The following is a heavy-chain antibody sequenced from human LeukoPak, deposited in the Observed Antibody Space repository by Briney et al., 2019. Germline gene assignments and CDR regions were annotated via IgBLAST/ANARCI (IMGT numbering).Heavy chain of an antibody. D-gene: IGHD2-2*01. Sequence: SNKYYADSVKGLFTISRDNSKNTLYLQMNSLRAEDTAVYYCAKHRYCSSTSCYWEYFQHWGQGTLVTVSS. CDR3: AKHRYCSSTSCYWEYFQH. J-gene: IGHJ1*01. V-gene: IGHV3-33*06. CDR2: SNK.